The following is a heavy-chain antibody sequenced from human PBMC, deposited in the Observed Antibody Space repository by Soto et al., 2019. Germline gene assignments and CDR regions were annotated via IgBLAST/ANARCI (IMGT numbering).Heavy chain of an antibody. CDR3: AREFPHYVSSDSYLDY. D-gene: IGHD6-19*01. Sequence: PSQTLSLTCVISGDSVSGNSAAWNWIRQSPSRGLEWLGRTYYRSRWYNDYAVSVKSRITVTPDTSKNQFSLHLNSVTPEDTAVYYCAREFPHYVSSDSYLDYWGQGALVTVSS. J-gene: IGHJ4*02. CDR1: GDSVSGNSAA. CDR2: TYYRSRWYN. V-gene: IGHV6-1*01.